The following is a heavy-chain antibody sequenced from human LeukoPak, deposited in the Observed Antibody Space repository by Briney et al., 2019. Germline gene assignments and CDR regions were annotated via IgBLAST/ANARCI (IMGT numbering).Heavy chain of an antibody. Sequence: SQTLSLSCTVSGGSISSGGYYWSWIRQHPGKGLEWIGYIYYSGSTYYNPSLKSRVTISVDTSKNQFSLKLSSVTAADAAVYYCARQYYYDSSGHSDYFDYWGQGTLVTVSS. CDR2: IYYSGST. D-gene: IGHD3-22*01. V-gene: IGHV4-31*03. CDR3: ARQYYYDSSGHSDYFDY. J-gene: IGHJ4*02. CDR1: GGSISSGGYY.